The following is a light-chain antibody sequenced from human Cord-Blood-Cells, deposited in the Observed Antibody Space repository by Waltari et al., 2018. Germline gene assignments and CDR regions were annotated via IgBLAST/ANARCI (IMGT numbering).Light chain of an antibody. J-gene: IGLJ1*01. Sequence: QSALTQPRSVSGSPGQSVTISCTGTSSDVGGYNYVSWYQQHPGKAPKLMIYDVSKRPSGVPDRFSGSQSGNTASLTISGLQAEDEADYYCCSYAGSYTYVVGTGTKVTVL. CDR3: CSYAGSYTYV. CDR1: SSDVGGYNY. V-gene: IGLV2-11*01. CDR2: DVS.